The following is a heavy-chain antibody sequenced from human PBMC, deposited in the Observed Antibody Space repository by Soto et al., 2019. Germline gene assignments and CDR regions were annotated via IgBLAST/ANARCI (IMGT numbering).Heavy chain of an antibody. J-gene: IGHJ3*01. CDR1: GGSISSGDYY. CDR3: PRDRATGYCSSIFCFFLEPPDLFAF. V-gene: IGHV4-30-4*01. Sequence: TSTVYGGSISSGDYYWSWIRQPPGKGLEWIGYIYYSGSTYYNPSLKSRVTISVDTSKNQFSLKLSSVTAADTAVHYCPRDRATGYCSSIFCFFLEPPDLFAFCGQG. CDR2: IYYSGST. D-gene: IGHD2-2*01.